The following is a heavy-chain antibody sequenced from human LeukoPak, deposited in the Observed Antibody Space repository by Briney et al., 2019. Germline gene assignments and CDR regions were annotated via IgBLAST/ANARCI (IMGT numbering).Heavy chain of an antibody. Sequence: GGSLRLSCAASGFTVSDNYMSWVRQAPGKGLEWVSSIRSGSTYINYADSVKGRFTISRDDAKKSLYLQMNSLRAEDTAVYYCARDGIFDYWGQGTLVTVSS. V-gene: IGHV3-21*01. J-gene: IGHJ4*02. CDR3: ARDGIFDY. CDR1: GFTVSDNY. CDR2: IRSGSTYI.